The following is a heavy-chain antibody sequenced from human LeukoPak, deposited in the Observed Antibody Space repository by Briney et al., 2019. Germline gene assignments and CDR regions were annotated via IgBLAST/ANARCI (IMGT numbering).Heavy chain of an antibody. Sequence: GGSLRLSCAASGFALSSHWMTWGRQVPGRGPEWVANVNRDGSETYYLDSVKGRFTISKDNAKNSLYLQMNSLRAEDTALYHCARNNGMDVWGQGTTVIVSS. CDR3: ARNNGMDV. CDR1: GFALSSHW. CDR2: VNRDGSET. V-gene: IGHV3-7*03. J-gene: IGHJ6*02.